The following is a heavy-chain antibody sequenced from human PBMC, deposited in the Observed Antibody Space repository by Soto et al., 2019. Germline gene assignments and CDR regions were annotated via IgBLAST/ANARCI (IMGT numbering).Heavy chain of an antibody. D-gene: IGHD3-3*01. CDR3: ARLLATPKEPRITIFGVVIREQNWFDP. CDR2: IIPIFGIA. Sequence: SVKVSCKASGGTFSSYAISWVRQAPGQGLEWMGGIIPIFGIANYAQKFQGRVTITADESTSTAYMELSSLRSEDTAVYYCARLLATPKEPRITIFGVVIREQNWFDPWGQGTLVTVSS. J-gene: IGHJ5*02. CDR1: GGTFSSYA. V-gene: IGHV1-69*13.